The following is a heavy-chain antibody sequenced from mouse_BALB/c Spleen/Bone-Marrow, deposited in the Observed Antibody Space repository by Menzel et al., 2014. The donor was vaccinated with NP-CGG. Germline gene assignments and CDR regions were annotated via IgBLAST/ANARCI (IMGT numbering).Heavy chain of an antibody. Sequence: QVQLQQSGAELVRPGSSVKISCKASGYAFSNYWMNWVKQRPGQGLEWIGQIYPGDGDINYNGKFMDKATLTADKSSSTAYMQLNSLTSEDSAVYFCARFYYRYDDFAMDFWGQGTSVTVSS. CDR2: IYPGDGDI. V-gene: IGHV1-80*01. CDR3: ARFYYRYDDFAMDF. CDR1: GYAFSNYW. J-gene: IGHJ4*01. D-gene: IGHD2-14*01.